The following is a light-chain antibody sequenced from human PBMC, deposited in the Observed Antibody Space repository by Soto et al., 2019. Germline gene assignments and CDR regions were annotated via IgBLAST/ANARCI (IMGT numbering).Light chain of an antibody. CDR1: QNINEY. V-gene: IGKV1-5*03. Sequence: DIQMTQSPSTLSASVGDRVTITCRASQNINEYLAWYQQKPGKAPKLLIYMASSLESEVPSRSSGSGSGTEFTLTISSLQSEDFAVYYCQQYDKWPPTFGQGTKVDI. J-gene: IGKJ1*01. CDR2: MAS. CDR3: QQYDKWPPT.